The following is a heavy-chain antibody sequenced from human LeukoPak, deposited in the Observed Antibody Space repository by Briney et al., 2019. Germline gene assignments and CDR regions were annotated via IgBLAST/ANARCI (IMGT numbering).Heavy chain of an antibody. Sequence: GGSLRLSCAASGFTFSNAWMSWVRQAPGKGLEWVGRIKSKTDGGTTDYAAPVKGRFTISRGDSKNTLYLQMNSLKTEDTAVYYCTTELAGDYVFDYWGQGTLVTVSS. CDR2: IKSKTDGGTT. V-gene: IGHV3-15*01. D-gene: IGHD4-17*01. CDR3: TTELAGDYVFDY. CDR1: GFTFSNAW. J-gene: IGHJ4*02.